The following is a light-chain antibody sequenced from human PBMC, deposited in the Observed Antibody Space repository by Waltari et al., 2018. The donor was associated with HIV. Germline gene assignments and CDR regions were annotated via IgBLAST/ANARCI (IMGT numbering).Light chain of an antibody. V-gene: IGLV2-14*01. J-gene: IGLJ3*02. CDR3: CSYAGDYTFR. CDR1: NSDLGAYNY. Sequence: QSALTQPASVSGSPGQSITISCTGTNSDLGAYNYVSWYQQHPGKAPKLLIYEVSNRPSGVSNRFSGSKSGTTASLTISGLQAEDEADFYCCSYAGDYTFRFGGGTKLTVL. CDR2: EVS.